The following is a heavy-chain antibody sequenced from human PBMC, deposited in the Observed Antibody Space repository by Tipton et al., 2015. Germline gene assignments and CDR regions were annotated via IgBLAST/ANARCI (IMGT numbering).Heavy chain of an antibody. CDR2: VFSSGST. CDR1: GASVSSDPFF. D-gene: IGHD5-18*01. CDR3: ARDPRDGYGHFDY. V-gene: IGHV4-61*01. Sequence: TLSLTCNVSGASVSSDPFFWTWIRQPPGKGLEWIGYVFSSGSTNYNPSLKSRVTISLEASKNQFSLRLNSVTAADTAVYYCARDPRDGYGHFDYWGQGTLVTVSS. J-gene: IGHJ4*02.